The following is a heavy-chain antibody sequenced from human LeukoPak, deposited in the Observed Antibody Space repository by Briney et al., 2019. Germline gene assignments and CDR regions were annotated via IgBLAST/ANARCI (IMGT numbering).Heavy chain of an antibody. Sequence: ASVKVSCKASGYTFTSYYMHWVRQAPGQGLEWMGIINPSGGTTTYAQKFQGRVTITRNTSISTAYMELSSLRSEDTAVYYCARGEKSKRDGYNHGFDYWGQGTLVTVSS. CDR3: ARGEKSKRDGYNHGFDY. D-gene: IGHD5-24*01. V-gene: IGHV1-46*01. J-gene: IGHJ4*02. CDR1: GYTFTSYY. CDR2: INPSGGTT.